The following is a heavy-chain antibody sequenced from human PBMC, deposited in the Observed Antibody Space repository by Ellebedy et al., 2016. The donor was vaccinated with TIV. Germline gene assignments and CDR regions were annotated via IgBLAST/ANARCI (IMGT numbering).Heavy chain of an antibody. CDR1: GGSFSANY. V-gene: IGHV4-34*01. D-gene: IGHD2-15*01. CDR3: AREEGGYCSGGSCYSHYYYYFMDV. CDR2: INHTGST. J-gene: IGHJ6*03. Sequence: SETLSLTCVVYGGSFSANYWSWIRQLPGKGLEWIGKINHTGSTNSNPSLKSRVTISIDTSKNQFSLRLSSVTAADTAMYYCAREEGGYCSGGSCYSHYYYYFMDVWGKGTTVTVSS.